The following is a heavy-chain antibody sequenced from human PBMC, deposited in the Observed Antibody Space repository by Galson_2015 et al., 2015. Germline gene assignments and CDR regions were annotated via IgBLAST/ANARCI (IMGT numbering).Heavy chain of an antibody. J-gene: IGHJ4*02. D-gene: IGHD7-27*01. Sequence: SVKVSCKASGYTFIYYVIHWVRQAPGQRPEWMGWINTDNGKTKYSQKFQDRVTITRDTSASTVYMQLSGLGSEDSALYYCAREFGVIGDYPFDNWGQGTLITVSS. V-gene: IGHV1-3*04. CDR1: GYTFIYYV. CDR3: AREFGVIGDYPFDN. CDR2: INTDNGKT.